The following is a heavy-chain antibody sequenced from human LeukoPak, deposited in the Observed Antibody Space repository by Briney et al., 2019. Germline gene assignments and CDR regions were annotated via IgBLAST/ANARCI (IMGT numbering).Heavy chain of an antibody. CDR2: ISAYNGNT. CDR3: ARDDSLYCSSTSCPDAFDI. J-gene: IGHJ3*02. Sequence: ASVKVSCKASGYTFTSYGISWLRQAPGQGLEWMGWISAYNGNTNYAQKLQGRVTMTTDTSTSTAYMELRSLRSDDTAVYYCARDDSLYCSSTSCPDAFDIWGQGTMVTVSS. CDR1: GYTFTSYG. D-gene: IGHD2-2*01. V-gene: IGHV1-18*01.